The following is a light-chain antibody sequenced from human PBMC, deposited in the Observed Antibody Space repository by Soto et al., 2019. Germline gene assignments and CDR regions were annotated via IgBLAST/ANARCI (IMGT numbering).Light chain of an antibody. CDR2: EVS. CDR3: QQYYLYWT. V-gene: IGKV1-5*03. CDR1: QNINSW. Sequence: DIQMTQSPSTLSASVGDRVTITCRASQNINSWLSWYQQKPGKAPNLLIYEVSTLETGVPSRFSGSGSGTEFTLTISSLQPDDFATYYCQQYYLYWTFGQGPKVEIK. J-gene: IGKJ1*01.